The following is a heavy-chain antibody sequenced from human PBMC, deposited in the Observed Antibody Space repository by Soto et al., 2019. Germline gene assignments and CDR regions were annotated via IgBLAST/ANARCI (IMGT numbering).Heavy chain of an antibody. V-gene: IGHV3-23*01. D-gene: IGHD2-21*02. Sequence: GGSLRLSCAASLFSFTNFAMIWVRQAPGKGLEWVAGIGASGDITWYADSVKGRLSIPRDNSKNTLYLQLNSLRFEDTAVYYCAKDDFTDRGDDYFDYWGPGTLVTVSS. CDR2: IGASGDIT. J-gene: IGHJ4*02. CDR1: LFSFTNFA. CDR3: AKDDFTDRGDDYFDY.